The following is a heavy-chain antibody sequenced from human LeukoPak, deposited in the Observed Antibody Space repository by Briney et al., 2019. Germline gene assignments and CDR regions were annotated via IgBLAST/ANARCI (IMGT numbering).Heavy chain of an antibody. CDR3: AREGTYYDFWSGYFNWFDP. CDR1: GGTFSSYA. J-gene: IGHJ5*02. CDR2: IIPIFGTA. V-gene: IGHV1-69*13. Sequence: SVKVSCKASGGTFSSYAISWVRQAPGQGLEWMGGIIPIFGTANYAQKFQGRVTITADESTSTAYMELSSLRSEDTAVYYCAREGTYYDFWSGYFNWFDPWGQGTLATVSS. D-gene: IGHD3-3*01.